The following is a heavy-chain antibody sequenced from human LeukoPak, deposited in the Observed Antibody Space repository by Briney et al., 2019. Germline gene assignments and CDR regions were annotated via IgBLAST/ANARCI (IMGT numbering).Heavy chain of an antibody. CDR3: ARSGALWFGELLSPRDNWFDP. D-gene: IGHD3-10*01. Sequence: PSETLSLTCTVSGGSISSSSYYWGWIRQPPGKGLEWIGSIYYSGSTYYNPSLKSRVTISVDTSKNQFSLKLSSVTAADTAVYYCARSGALWFGELLSPRDNWFDPWGQGTLVTVSS. CDR1: GGSISSSSYY. J-gene: IGHJ5*02. CDR2: IYYSGST. V-gene: IGHV4-39*01.